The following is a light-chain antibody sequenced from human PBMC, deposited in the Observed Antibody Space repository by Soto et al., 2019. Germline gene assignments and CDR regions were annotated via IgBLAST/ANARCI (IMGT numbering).Light chain of an antibody. CDR3: QQYGSSPYT. CDR1: QSVSSSY. Sequence: EIVLTQSPGTLSLSPGERATLSCRASQSVSSSYLAWYQQKPGQAPRLLIYGASTRATGLPDRFSGRGSGTDCTLTISRLESEDFAVYFCQQYGSSPYTFGHGTKLEIK. CDR2: GAS. J-gene: IGKJ2*01. V-gene: IGKV3-20*01.